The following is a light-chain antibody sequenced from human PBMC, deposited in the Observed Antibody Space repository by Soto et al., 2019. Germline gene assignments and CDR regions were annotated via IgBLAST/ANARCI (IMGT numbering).Light chain of an antibody. V-gene: IGKV1-5*01. J-gene: IGKJ1*01. CDR2: DVS. CDR3: QQYTNYPWT. Sequence: DSQMLQAPPTLSASIGDRGTITCRASQSISSWLAWYQQRPGKAPNLLIYDVSSLESGVPSRFSGSGSGTEFTLTISSLQPDDFATYYCQQYTNYPWTFGQGTKVDIK. CDR1: QSISSW.